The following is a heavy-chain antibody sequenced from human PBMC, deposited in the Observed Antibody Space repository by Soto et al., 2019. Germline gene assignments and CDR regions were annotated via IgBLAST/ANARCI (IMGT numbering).Heavy chain of an antibody. CDR2: ITPMFGTA. CDR3: ARVYYDSSGYPVLYDY. CDR1: GGTFSRYA. J-gene: IGHJ4*02. Sequence: QVQLVQSGAEVKKPGSSVKVSCKASGGTFSRYAISWVRQAPGQGLEWMGGITPMFGTANYAQKFQGRVTITADESTSTAYMQLSSLRSEDTAVYYGARVYYDSSGYPVLYDYWGQGTLVTVSS. D-gene: IGHD3-22*01. V-gene: IGHV1-69*01.